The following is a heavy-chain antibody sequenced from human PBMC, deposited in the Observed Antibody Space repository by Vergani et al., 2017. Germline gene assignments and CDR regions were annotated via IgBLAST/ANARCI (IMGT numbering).Heavy chain of an antibody. CDR3: VNDAGSYENFFDA. CDR1: GFTFSTYA. Sequence: EVQLLESGGSFKQPGGSVRLSCAASGFTFSTYAMHWVRQAPGKGLEWVSALTGGGGSTYYADSFKGSFIISRDNSRDTLYLQMNSLRPEDTATYYCVNDAGSYENFFDAWGQGTLVTVSS. V-gene: IGHV3-23*01. J-gene: IGHJ4*02. CDR2: LTGGGGST. D-gene: IGHD1-26*01.